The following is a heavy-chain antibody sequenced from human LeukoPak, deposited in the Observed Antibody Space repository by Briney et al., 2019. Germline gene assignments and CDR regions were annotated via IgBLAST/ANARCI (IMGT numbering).Heavy chain of an antibody. CDR2: IYYSGST. J-gene: IGHJ4*02. CDR1: GGSISSYY. Sequence: SETLSLTCTVSGGSISSYYWSWIRQPPGKGLEWVGYIYYSGSTNYNPSLKSRVTISVDTSKNQFSLKLSSVTAADTAMYYCARVSGYDWESFYDYWGQGSLVTVSS. V-gene: IGHV4-59*01. D-gene: IGHD5-12*01. CDR3: ARVSGYDWESFYDY.